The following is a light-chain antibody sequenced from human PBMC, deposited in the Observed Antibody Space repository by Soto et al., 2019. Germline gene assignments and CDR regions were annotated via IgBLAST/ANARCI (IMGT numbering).Light chain of an antibody. V-gene: IGLV2-14*03. J-gene: IGLJ1*01. CDR3: TSYTSSITYV. Sequence: QSALTQPASVSGSPGQSITISCTGTSSDVGGYNYVSWYQQHPSKAPKLILYDVSNRPSGVSNRFSGSKSGNTASLTISGLQADDEDDYYCTSYTSSITYVFGTGTKVTVL. CDR1: SSDVGGYNY. CDR2: DVS.